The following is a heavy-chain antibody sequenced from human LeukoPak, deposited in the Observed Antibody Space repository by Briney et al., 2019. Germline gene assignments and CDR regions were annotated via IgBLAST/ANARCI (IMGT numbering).Heavy chain of an antibody. V-gene: IGHV3-48*03. CDR2: ISSSGSTI. CDR1: GFTFSSYE. D-gene: IGHD2-2*03. Sequence: PGGSLRLSCAASGFTFSSYEMNWVRQAPGKGLEWVSYISSSGSTIYYADSVKGRFTISRDNAKNSLYLQMNSLRAEDTAVYYCASKMDIVVVPAVYYYYMDVWGKGTTVTVSS. CDR3: ASKMDIVVVPAVYYYYMDV. J-gene: IGHJ6*03.